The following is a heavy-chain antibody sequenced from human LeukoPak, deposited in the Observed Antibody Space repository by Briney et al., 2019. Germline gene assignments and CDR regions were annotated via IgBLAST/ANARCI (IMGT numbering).Heavy chain of an antibody. CDR2: IRSKAYGGTT. V-gene: IGHV3-49*04. CDR3: TRDPSGSSSWYERGGDY. D-gene: IGHD6-13*01. Sequence: GGSVRLSCTASGFTFGDYAMSWARQAPGKGLEWVGFIRSKAYGGTTEYAASVKGRFTISRDDSKSIAYLQINSLKTEDTAVYYCTRDPSGSSSWYERGGDYWAQRPMVTVSS. J-gene: IGHJ4*02. CDR1: GFTFGDYA.